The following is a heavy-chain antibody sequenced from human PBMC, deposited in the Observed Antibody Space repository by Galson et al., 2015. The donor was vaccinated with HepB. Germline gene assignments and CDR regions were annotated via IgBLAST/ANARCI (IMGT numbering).Heavy chain of an antibody. J-gene: IGHJ5*01. CDR3: ASGAHWLDS. V-gene: IGHV6-1*01. Sequence: CAISGDSVSSNTAAWNWIRQSPSRGLEWLGRTYYRSKWYNDYAVSVNGRININPDTSKNQFSLQLNSVTPEDTAVYYCASGAHWLDSWGQGTLVTVSS. CDR1: GDSVSSNTAA. D-gene: IGHD1-26*01. CDR2: TYYRSKWYN.